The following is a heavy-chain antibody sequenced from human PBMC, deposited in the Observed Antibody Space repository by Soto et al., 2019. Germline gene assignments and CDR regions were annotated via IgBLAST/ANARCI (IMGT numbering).Heavy chain of an antibody. Sequence: ASVKVSCKASGGTFSSYAISWVRQAPGQGLEWMGGIIPIFGTANYAQKFQGRVTITADESTSTAYMELSSLRSEDTAVYYCARGRSGSYYEFGMYYYYSMDVWGQGTTVTVSS. CDR3: ARGRSGSYYEFGMYYYYSMDV. V-gene: IGHV1-69*13. J-gene: IGHJ6*02. CDR2: IIPIFGTA. CDR1: GGTFSSYA. D-gene: IGHD1-26*01.